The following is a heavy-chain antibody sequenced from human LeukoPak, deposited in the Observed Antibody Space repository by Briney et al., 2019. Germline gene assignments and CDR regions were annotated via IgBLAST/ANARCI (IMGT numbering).Heavy chain of an antibody. Sequence: GSLRLSCAASGFTFSSDAMSWVRQAPGKGLEWVSAISGSGGSTYYADSVKGRFTISRDNSKNTLYLQMNSLRAEDTAVYYCAKYPIVVVVAATRGFFDYWGQGTLVTVSS. CDR1: GFTFSSDA. V-gene: IGHV3-23*01. D-gene: IGHD2-15*01. J-gene: IGHJ4*02. CDR3: AKYPIVVVVAATRGFFDY. CDR2: ISGSGGST.